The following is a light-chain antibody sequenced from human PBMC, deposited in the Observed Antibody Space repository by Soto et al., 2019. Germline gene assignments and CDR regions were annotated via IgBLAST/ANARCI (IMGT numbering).Light chain of an antibody. CDR1: QSVRSSY. CDR2: GAS. CDR3: QQYGNSPLT. V-gene: IGKV3-20*01. Sequence: EIVLTQSPGTLSLSPGXTXTLSXRASQSVRSSYFAWYQQKPGQAPRLLIFGASTRAPGIPDRFSGSGSGTDFTLTISKLEPEDFALFYCQQYGNSPLTFGGGTKVDIK. J-gene: IGKJ4*01.